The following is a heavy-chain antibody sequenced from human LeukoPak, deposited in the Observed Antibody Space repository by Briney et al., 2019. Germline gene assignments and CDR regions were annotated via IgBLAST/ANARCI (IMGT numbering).Heavy chain of an antibody. J-gene: IGHJ2*01. CDR1: GVSTNTYS. Sequence: SETLSLTCTVSGVSTNTYSWSWGRQPPGKGLEWIGYMSYTGSTSYNPSLRSRVTISVDKSKNQFSLKLTSVTAADTAVYFCATDGYFEVWGRGTLVTVSS. V-gene: IGHV4-59*01. CDR2: MSYTGST. CDR3: ATDGYFEV.